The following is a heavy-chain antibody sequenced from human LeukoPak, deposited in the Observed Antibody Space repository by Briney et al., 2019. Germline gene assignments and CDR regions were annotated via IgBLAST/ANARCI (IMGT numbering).Heavy chain of an antibody. D-gene: IGHD6-13*01. CDR2: INSDGSST. J-gene: IGHJ5*02. CDR3: ARVKLATQTAWFDP. CDR1: GFTFSSHW. V-gene: IGHV3-74*01. Sequence: SGGSLRLSCAASGFTFSSHWKHWVRQAPGKGLVWVSRINSDGSSTSYADSVKGRFTISRDNAKNTLYLQMNSLRAEDTAVYYCARVKLATQTAWFDPWGQGTLVTVSS.